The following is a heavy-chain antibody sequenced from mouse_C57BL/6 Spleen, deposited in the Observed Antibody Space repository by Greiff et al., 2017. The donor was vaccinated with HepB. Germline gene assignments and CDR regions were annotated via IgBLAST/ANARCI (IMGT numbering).Heavy chain of an antibody. J-gene: IGHJ4*01. Sequence: VQLQQSGADLARPGASVKMSCKASGYTFTSYTMHWVNQRPGKGLEWIGYINPSSGYTKYNQKFKDKATLTADKSSSPAYMQLGSLTSEDSAVYYCARWDSSCAMDYWGQGTSVTVSS. V-gene: IGHV1-4*01. CDR3: ARWDSSCAMDY. CDR1: GYTFTSYT. CDR2: INPSSGYT. D-gene: IGHD1-1*01.